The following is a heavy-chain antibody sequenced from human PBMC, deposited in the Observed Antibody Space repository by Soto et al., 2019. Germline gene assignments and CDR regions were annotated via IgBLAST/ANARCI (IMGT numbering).Heavy chain of an antibody. J-gene: IGHJ4*02. CDR2: TYYRSKYYY. CDR3: ARGGVSSSSPWSGFDH. D-gene: IGHD6-6*01. Sequence: SQTLSLTCAISGDSVSSNSAAWNWLRQSPSRGLEWLGRTYYRSKYYYEYTRSVRSRITISPDTSSNRFSLQLNSVTPEDTAVYYCARGGVSSSSPWSGFDHWGQGNLVTVSS. V-gene: IGHV6-1*01. CDR1: GDSVSSNSAA.